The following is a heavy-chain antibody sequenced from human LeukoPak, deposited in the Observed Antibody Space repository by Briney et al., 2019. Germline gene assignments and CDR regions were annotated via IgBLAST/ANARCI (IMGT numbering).Heavy chain of an antibody. Sequence: SVKVSCKASGYTFRMFGITWVRQAPGKGLEWMGGIIPMINTPKYAQKFQGRVSITADESTSTGYMEVSSLRSEDTAVYYCAIFQGTYGDNENDYWGQGTLVTVSS. CDR1: GYTFRMFG. D-gene: IGHD4-17*01. J-gene: IGHJ4*02. CDR2: IIPMINTP. CDR3: AIFQGTYGDNENDY. V-gene: IGHV1-69*13.